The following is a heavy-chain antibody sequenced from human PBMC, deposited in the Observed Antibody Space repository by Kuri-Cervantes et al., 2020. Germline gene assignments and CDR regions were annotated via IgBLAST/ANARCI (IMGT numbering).Heavy chain of an antibody. CDR1: GFTFSDAW. Sequence: GGSLRLSCAGSGFTFSDAWMSWVRQAPGKGLEWVGLIKSKTDDGTTEYAAPVKDRFSISRDDSENTLYLQMGSLKTEDTAMYYCTTAALGAAAGRYLNYWGQGTLVTVSS. D-gene: IGHD2-15*01. J-gene: IGHJ4*02. CDR2: IKSKTDDGTT. CDR3: TTAALGAAAGRYLNY. V-gene: IGHV3-15*01.